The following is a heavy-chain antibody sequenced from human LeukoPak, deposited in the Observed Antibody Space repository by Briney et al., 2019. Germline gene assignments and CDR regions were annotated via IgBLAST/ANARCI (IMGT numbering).Heavy chain of an antibody. Sequence: GASVKVSCKASGYTFTGYYMHWVRQAPGQGLEWMGWINPNSGGTNYAQKFQGRVTMTRDTSISTAYMELSRLRPDDTAVYYCARESPDLDYSCDYWGQGTLVTVSS. CDR3: ARESPDLDYSCDY. J-gene: IGHJ4*02. V-gene: IGHV1-2*02. CDR1: GYTFTGYY. D-gene: IGHD4-11*01. CDR2: INPNSGGT.